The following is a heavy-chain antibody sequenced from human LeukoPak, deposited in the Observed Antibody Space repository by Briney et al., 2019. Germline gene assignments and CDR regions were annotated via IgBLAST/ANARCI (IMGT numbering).Heavy chain of an antibody. D-gene: IGHD3-9*01. V-gene: IGHV3-30*03. CDR1: GFTFSSYG. CDR3: APRLLRYFG. Sequence: GRSLRLSCAVSGFTFSSYGMHWVRQAPGKGLEWVAVISYDGSNKYYADSVKGRFTISRDNSTNTLYLQMNSLRAEDTAVYYCAPRLLRYFGWGQGTLVSVSS. J-gene: IGHJ4*02. CDR2: ISYDGSNK.